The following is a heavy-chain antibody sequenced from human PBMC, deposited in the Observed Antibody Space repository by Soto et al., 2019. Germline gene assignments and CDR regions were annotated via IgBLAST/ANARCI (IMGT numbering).Heavy chain of an antibody. J-gene: IGHJ3*02. Sequence: QVQLVESGGGVLQPGRSLRLSCAASGFTFSSYAMHWVRQAPGKGLEWVAVISYDGSNKYYADSVKGRFTISRDNSKNTLYLQMNSLRAEDTAVYYCARGGYSGYDGEYDAFDIWGQGTMVTVSS. V-gene: IGHV3-30-3*01. CDR1: GFTFSSYA. CDR2: ISYDGSNK. D-gene: IGHD5-12*01. CDR3: ARGGYSGYDGEYDAFDI.